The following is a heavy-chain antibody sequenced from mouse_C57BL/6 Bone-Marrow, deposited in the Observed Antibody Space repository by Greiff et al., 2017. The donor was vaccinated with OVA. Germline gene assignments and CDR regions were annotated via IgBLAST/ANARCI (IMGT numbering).Heavy chain of an antibody. CDR1: GFTFSSYG. Sequence: DVQLVESGGDLVKPGGSLKLSCAASGFTFSSYGMSWVRQTPDKRLEWVATISSGGSYTYYPDSVKGRFTISRDNAKNTLYLQMSSLKSEDTAMYYCARVSRILGYFDYWGQGTTLTVSS. V-gene: IGHV5-6*01. J-gene: IGHJ2*01. CDR2: ISSGGSYT. CDR3: ARVSRILGYFDY.